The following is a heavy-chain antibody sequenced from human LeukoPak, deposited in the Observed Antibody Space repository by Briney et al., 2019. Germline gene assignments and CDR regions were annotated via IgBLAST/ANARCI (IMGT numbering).Heavy chain of an antibody. CDR2: MYYSSGNT. Sequence: SETLSLTCTVSGGSISSSTYYWGWIRQPPGKGLEWIGSMYYSSGNTYYNPPLKSRVTISVDTSKNQFSLKLSSVTAADTAVYYCARRGLRYFDWLPYYFDYWGQGTLVTVSS. CDR1: GGSISSSTYY. J-gene: IGHJ4*02. V-gene: IGHV4-39*07. CDR3: ARRGLRYFDWLPYYFDY. D-gene: IGHD3-9*01.